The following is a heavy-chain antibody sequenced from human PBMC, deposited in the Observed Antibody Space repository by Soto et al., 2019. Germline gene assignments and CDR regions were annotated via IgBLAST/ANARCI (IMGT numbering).Heavy chain of an antibody. CDR1: GFNLSSNS. CDR3: ARELAGLDY. Sequence: EVQLVESGGGLVQPGGSLRLSCVASGFNLSSNSMTWVRQAPGKGLEWVSVIYSGGNSDYADSVKGRFTISRHNSKNTLFLQMNSLRAEDTAVYYCARELAGLDYWGQGTLVTVSS. J-gene: IGHJ4*02. V-gene: IGHV3-53*04. D-gene: IGHD2-21*01. CDR2: IYSGGNS.